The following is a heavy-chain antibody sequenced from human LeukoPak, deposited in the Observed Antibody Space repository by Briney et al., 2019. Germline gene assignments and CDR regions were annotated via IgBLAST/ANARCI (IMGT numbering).Heavy chain of an antibody. J-gene: IGHJ4*01. V-gene: IGHV5-51*01. Sequence: GESLKISCKGSGYSFTSYWIDWVRQMPGKGLEWMGSIYPGDSATRSSPPFQGQVTISVDKSISTAYLQWSSLKASDTAMYYCARRYCSGTNCYANFDYWGQEPWSPSPQ. CDR3: ARRYCSGTNCYANFDY. CDR1: GYSFTSYW. D-gene: IGHD2-2*01. CDR2: IYPGDSAT.